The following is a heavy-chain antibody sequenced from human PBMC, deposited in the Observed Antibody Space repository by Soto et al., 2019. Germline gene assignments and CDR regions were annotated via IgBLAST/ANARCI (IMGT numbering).Heavy chain of an antibody. V-gene: IGHV4-30-4*01. J-gene: IGHJ5*02. CDR3: AREGIAAADAQYNWFDP. CDR2: IYYSGST. D-gene: IGHD6-13*01. CDR1: GGSISSGDYY. Sequence: KPAETLSLTCTVSGGSISSGDYYYSCIRQPPGKGLEWIGYIYYSGSTYYNPSLKSRVTISVDTSKNQFSLKLSSVTAADTAVYYCAREGIAAADAQYNWFDPWGQGTLVTVSS.